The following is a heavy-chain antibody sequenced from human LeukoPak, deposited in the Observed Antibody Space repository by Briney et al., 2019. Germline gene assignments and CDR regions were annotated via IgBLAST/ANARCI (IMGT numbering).Heavy chain of an antibody. CDR3: AASGYYRSYYYFDY. D-gene: IGHD3-22*01. CDR2: INHSGST. J-gene: IGHJ4*02. V-gene: IGHV4-34*01. CDR1: GGSFSGYF. Sequence: SETLSLTCAVYGGSFSGYFWSWIRQPPGKGLEWIGEINHSGSTNYNPSLKSRVTISVDTSKNQFSLKLSSVTAADTAVYYCAASGYYRSYYYFDYWGQGTLVTVSS.